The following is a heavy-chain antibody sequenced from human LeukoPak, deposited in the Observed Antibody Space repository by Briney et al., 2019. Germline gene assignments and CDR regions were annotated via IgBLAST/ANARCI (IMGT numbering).Heavy chain of an antibody. D-gene: IGHD1-26*01. CDR1: GGSIRSYY. CDR3: ARGKWELDAFDI. J-gene: IGHJ3*02. CDR2: IYYSGST. Sequence: SETLPLTCTVSGGSIRSYYWSWIRQPPGKGLEWIGYIYYSGSTNYNPSLKSRVTISVDTSKNQFSLKLSSVTAADTAVYYCARGKWELDAFDIWGQGTMVTVSS. V-gene: IGHV4-59*01.